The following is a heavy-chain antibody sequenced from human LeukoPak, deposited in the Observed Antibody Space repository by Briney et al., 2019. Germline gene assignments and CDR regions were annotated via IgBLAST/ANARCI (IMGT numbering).Heavy chain of an antibody. V-gene: IGHV5-51*01. Sequence: HGESLKISCQGSGYSFTSYWIAWVRQMPGKGLEWMGIIYPGDSDTRYSPSFQGQVTFSADKSISTAYLQWSSLKASDTAIYYCARESGRVSDYWGQGTLVTVSS. CDR3: ARESGRVSDY. D-gene: IGHD2-15*01. CDR1: GYSFTSYW. J-gene: IGHJ4*02. CDR2: IYPGDSDT.